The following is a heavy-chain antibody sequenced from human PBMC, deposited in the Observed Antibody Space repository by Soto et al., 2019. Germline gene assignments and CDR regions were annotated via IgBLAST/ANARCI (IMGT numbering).Heavy chain of an antibody. V-gene: IGHV4-59*08. CDR1: GGSFSGHF. D-gene: IGHD6-19*01. CDR2: IYSSGST. J-gene: IGHJ4*02. CDR3: ARLKGSGPPLDY. Sequence: SQTQSLTYTVSGGSFSGHFWSWIRQPPGKGLEWIGYIYSSGSTNYNPSLESRVTISVDTSKNQFSLKLTSVTAADTAVYYCARLKGSGPPLDYWGQGALVTVSS.